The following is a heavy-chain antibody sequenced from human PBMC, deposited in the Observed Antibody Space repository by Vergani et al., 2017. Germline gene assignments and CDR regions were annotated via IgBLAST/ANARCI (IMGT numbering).Heavy chain of an antibody. D-gene: IGHD3-22*01. CDR2: ISGSGGST. Sequence: VQLLESGGGLVQPGGSLRLSCAASGFTFSSYAMSWVRQAPGKGLEWVSAISGSGGSTYYADSVKGRFTISRDNSKNTLYLQMNSLRAEDTAVYYCAKDGGFITMIVGNYIDYWGQGTLVTFPS. CDR1: GFTFSSYA. V-gene: IGHV3-23*01. J-gene: IGHJ4*02. CDR3: AKDGGFITMIVGNYIDY.